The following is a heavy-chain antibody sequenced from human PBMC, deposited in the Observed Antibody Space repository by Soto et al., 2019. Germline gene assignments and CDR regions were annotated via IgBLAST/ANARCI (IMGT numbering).Heavy chain of an antibody. CDR3: AREVQVHTPAFVY. D-gene: IGHD3-10*01. CDR1: GGTFNTYA. CDR2: ISPMFGAA. J-gene: IGHJ4*02. Sequence: QVQLVQSGAEMKKPGSSVKVSCQSSGGTFNTYAMNWVRQAPGQGPEWMGDISPMFGAANYEPKFQGRVTITADESTATSYMQLSSLTSEDTALYFCAREVQVHTPAFVYWGQGTLVTVSS. V-gene: IGHV1-69*19.